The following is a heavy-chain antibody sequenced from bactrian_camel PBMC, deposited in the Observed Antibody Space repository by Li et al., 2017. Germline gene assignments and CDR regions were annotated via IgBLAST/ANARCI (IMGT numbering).Heavy chain of an antibody. Sequence: DVQLVESGGGSVEAGGSLTLSCAVTGGTIRGRCMGWFRQRPGNEREAVAAIATDGETTFYDDSVKGRFTISQDKAKNTVYLQMNTLKPEDSAMYYCATDGGLVELVSCTSVDFEFGYWGQGTQVTVS. J-gene: IGHJ6*01. CDR2: IATDGETT. CDR1: GGTIRGRC. D-gene: IGHD7*01. CDR3: ATDGGLVELVSCTSVDFEFGY. V-gene: IGHV3S40*01.